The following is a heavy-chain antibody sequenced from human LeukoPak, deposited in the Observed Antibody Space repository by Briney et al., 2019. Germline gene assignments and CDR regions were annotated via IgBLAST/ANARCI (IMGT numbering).Heavy chain of an antibody. CDR2: VYYSGST. J-gene: IGHJ3*02. CDR1: GGSISTYY. CDR3: ARHQDYDFWSGYYAFDI. D-gene: IGHD3-3*01. Sequence: PSETLSLTCTVSGGSISTYYWSWIRQPPGKGLEWIGYVYYSGSTNYNPSLMGRVTMSVDTSKKQFSLKLSSVTAADTAVYYCARHQDYDFWSGYYAFDIWGQGTMVTVSS. V-gene: IGHV4-59*01.